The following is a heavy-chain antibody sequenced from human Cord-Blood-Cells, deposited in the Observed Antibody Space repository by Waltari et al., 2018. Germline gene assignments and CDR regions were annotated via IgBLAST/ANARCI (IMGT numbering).Heavy chain of an antibody. J-gene: IGHJ6*02. Sequence: EVQLVESGGGLVQPGGSLRLSCAASGFTLRDHYMDWVRQAPGKGLEWVGRTRNKANSYTTEYAASVKGRFTISRDDSKNSLYLQMNSLKTEDTAVYYCADLGHYYGMDVWGQGTTVTVSS. CDR1: GFTLRDHY. V-gene: IGHV3-72*01. CDR3: ADLGHYYGMDV. CDR2: TRNKANSYTT.